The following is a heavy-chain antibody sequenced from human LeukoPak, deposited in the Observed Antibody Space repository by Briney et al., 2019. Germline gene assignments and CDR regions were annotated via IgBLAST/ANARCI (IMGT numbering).Heavy chain of an antibody. D-gene: IGHD6-13*01. CDR3: AKAAGYSTIYWFDP. J-gene: IGHJ5*02. Sequence: SETLSLTCTVSGGSIRSSHWSWIWQPPGKGLEFIGYIYYSGTSNYNPSLKSRDTMSVDTSNNQFSLKLNSVTAADTAVYYCAKAAGYSTIYWFDPWGQGTLVTVSS. V-gene: IGHV4-59*01. CDR2: IYYSGTS. CDR1: GGSIRSSH.